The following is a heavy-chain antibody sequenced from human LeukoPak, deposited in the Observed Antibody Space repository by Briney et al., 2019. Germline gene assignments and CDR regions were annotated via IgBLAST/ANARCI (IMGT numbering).Heavy chain of an antibody. D-gene: IGHD5-18*01. V-gene: IGHV5-51*01. J-gene: IGHJ4*02. CDR2: IYPGDSDT. Sequence: ESLKISCKGSGYTFSSYWIGWVRQMPGKGLEWMEIIYPGDSDTRYSPSFQGQVTISADKSIRTAYLQWSSLKASDTAMYFCARLGYSYSGSVYWGQGTLVTVSS. CDR1: GYTFSSYW. CDR3: ARLGYSYSGSVY.